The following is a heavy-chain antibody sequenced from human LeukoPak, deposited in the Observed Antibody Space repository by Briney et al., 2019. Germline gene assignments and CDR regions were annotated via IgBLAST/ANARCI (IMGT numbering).Heavy chain of an antibody. D-gene: IGHD1-26*01. CDR1: GGSISSYY. J-gene: IGHJ6*03. Sequence: PSETLSLTCTVSGGSISSYYWSWIRQPPGKGVEWIGYIYYSGSTNYNPSLKSRVTISVDTSKNQFSLKLSSVTAADTAVYYCARGRRSGSYWGRDYYYYMDVWGKGTTVTVSS. CDR3: ARGRRSGSYWGRDYYYYMDV. CDR2: IYYSGST. V-gene: IGHV4-59*01.